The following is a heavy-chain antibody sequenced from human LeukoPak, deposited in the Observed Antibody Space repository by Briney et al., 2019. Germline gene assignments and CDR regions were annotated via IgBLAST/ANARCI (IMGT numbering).Heavy chain of an antibody. Sequence: PSETLSLTCTVSGGSISSYYWSWIRQPPGKGLEWIGYIYYSGSTNYNPSLKSRVTISVDTSKNQFSLKLSSVTAADTAVYYCARHRIAAAGTIDHWGQGTLVTVSS. V-gene: IGHV4-59*08. CDR3: ARHRIAAAGTIDH. D-gene: IGHD6-13*01. CDR1: GGSISSYY. J-gene: IGHJ4*02. CDR2: IYYSGST.